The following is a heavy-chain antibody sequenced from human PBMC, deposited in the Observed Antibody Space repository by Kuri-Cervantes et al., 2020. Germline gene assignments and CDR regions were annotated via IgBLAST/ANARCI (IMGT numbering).Heavy chain of an antibody. CDR1: GFTFSSYG. D-gene: IGHD3-22*01. CDR2: IWYDGSNK. J-gene: IGHJ4*02. Sequence: GGSLRLSCAASGFTFSSYGMHWVRQAPGKGLEWVAVIWYDGSNKYYADSVKGRFTISRDNSKNTLYLQMNSLRAEDTAVYYCAKNQRITMIVVVTYDFDYWGQGTLVTVSS. CDR3: AKNQRITMIVVVTYDFDY. V-gene: IGHV3-33*06.